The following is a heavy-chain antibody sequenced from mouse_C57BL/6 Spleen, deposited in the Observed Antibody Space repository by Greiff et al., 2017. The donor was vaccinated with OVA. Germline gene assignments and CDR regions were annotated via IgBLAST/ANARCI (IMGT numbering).Heavy chain of an antibody. CDR1: GYTFTEYT. V-gene: IGHV1-62-2*01. Sequence: QVQLKESGAELVKPGASVKLSCKASGYTFTEYTIHWVKQRSGQGLEWIGWFYPGSGSIKYNEKFKDKATLTADKSSSTVYMELSRLTSEDSAVYFCARHEDSLYDGYWYFDVWGTGTTVTVSS. CDR3: ARHEDSLYDGYWYFDV. D-gene: IGHD2-3*01. J-gene: IGHJ1*03. CDR2: FYPGSGSI.